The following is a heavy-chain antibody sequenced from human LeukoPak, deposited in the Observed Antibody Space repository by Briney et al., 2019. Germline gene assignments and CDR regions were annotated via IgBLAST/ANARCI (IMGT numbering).Heavy chain of an antibody. J-gene: IGHJ4*02. CDR1: GASIISGNYF. CDR3: ARQYEF. D-gene: IGHD3-10*01. CDR2: WHHSGIT. Sequence: SETLSLTCTVSGASIISGNYFWGWVRQPPGRRLEWIGSWHHSGITDYNPSLKSRVTIVADTSKNQFSLKLASVAAADSAVYFCARQYEFWGQGTLVTVSS. V-gene: IGHV4-39*01.